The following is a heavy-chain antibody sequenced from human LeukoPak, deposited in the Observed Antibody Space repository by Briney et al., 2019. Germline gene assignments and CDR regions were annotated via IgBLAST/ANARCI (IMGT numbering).Heavy chain of an antibody. CDR3: AIQYYYYYGVDV. Sequence: GASVKVSCKASGYTFTSYDINWVRQATGQGLEWMGWMNPNSSNTGYAQKFQGRVTMTRNTSISTAYMELSSLRSEDTAVYYCAIQYYYYYGVDVWGQGTTVTVSS. CDR1: GYTFTSYD. CDR2: MNPNSSNT. V-gene: IGHV1-8*01. J-gene: IGHJ6*02. D-gene: IGHD4-11*01.